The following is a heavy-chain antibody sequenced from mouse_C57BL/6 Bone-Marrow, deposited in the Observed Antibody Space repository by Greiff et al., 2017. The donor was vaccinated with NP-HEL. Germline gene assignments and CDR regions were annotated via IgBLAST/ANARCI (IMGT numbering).Heavy chain of an antibody. Sequence: VQGVESGAELARPGASVKLSCKASGYTFTSYGISWVKQRTGQGLEWIGEIYPRSGNTYYNEKFKGKATLTADKSSSTAYMELRSLTSEGSAVYFCAREPYYYGSSYGAMDYWGQGTSVTVSS. J-gene: IGHJ4*01. CDR2: IYPRSGNT. V-gene: IGHV1-81*01. D-gene: IGHD1-1*01. CDR3: AREPYYYGSSYGAMDY. CDR1: GYTFTSYG.